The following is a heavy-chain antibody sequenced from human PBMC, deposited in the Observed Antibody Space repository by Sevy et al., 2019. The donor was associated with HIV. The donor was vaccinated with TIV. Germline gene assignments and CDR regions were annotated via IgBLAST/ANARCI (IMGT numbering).Heavy chain of an antibody. J-gene: IGHJ4*02. D-gene: IGHD3-9*01. V-gene: IGHV3-53*01. CDR1: GFTVSSNY. CDR3: ARVGTDYDILTGYPPWYFDY. Sequence: GGSLRLSCAASGFTVSSNYMSWVRQAPGKGLEWVSVIYSGGSTYYADSVKGRFTISRDNSKNTLYLQMNSLRAEETAVYYCARVGTDYDILTGYPPWYFDYWGQGTLVTVSS. CDR2: IYSGGST.